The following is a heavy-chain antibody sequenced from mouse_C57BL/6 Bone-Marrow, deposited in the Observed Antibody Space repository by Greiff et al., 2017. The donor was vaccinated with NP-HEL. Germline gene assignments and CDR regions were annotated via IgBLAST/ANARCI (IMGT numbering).Heavy chain of an antibody. Sequence: EVKLLESGGGLVQPGGSLKLSCAASGFDFSRFWMSWVRQAPGKGLEWIGEINPGSSTINYTPSLKGKFIISRDNGKNTLYLQMSKVRSEDTALYYCARLAYYGFMHYWGQGTSVTVSS. CDR2: INPGSSTI. CDR1: GFDFSRFW. D-gene: IGHD2-9*01. J-gene: IGHJ4*01. V-gene: IGHV4-1*02. CDR3: ARLAYYGFMHY.